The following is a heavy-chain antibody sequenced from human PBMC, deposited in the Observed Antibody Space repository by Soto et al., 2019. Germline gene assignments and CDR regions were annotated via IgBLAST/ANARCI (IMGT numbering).Heavy chain of an antibody. CDR3: ARDRDSSGWYGY. CDR2: ISAYNGNT. CDR1: GYTFTSYG. V-gene: IGHV1-18*01. J-gene: IGHJ4*02. Sequence: ASVKVSCKASGYTFTSYGISWVRQAPGQGPEWMGWISAYNGNTNYAQKLQGRVIMTTDTSTSTAYMELRSLRSDDTAVYYCARDRDSSGWYGYWGQGTLVTVSS. D-gene: IGHD6-19*01.